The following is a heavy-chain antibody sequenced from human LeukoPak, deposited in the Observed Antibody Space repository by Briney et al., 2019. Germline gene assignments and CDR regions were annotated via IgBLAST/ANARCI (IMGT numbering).Heavy chain of an antibody. CDR3: ARDRGLYSGYDLSYFDY. CDR2: TWYDGSNK. V-gene: IGHV3-33*08. Sequence: QPGESLRLSCAASGFTFSSYGMHWVRQAPGKGLEWVAVTWYDGSNKYYADSVKGRFTISRDNSKNTLYLQMNSLRAEDTAVYYCARDRGLYSGYDLSYFDYWGQGTLVTVSS. D-gene: IGHD5-12*01. CDR1: GFTFSSYG. J-gene: IGHJ4*02.